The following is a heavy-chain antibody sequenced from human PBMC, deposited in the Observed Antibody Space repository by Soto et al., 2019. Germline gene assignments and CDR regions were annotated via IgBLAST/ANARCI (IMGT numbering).Heavy chain of an antibody. J-gene: IGHJ4*02. CDR2: IYYSGST. CDR3: ARRYGPGFDY. D-gene: IGHD4-17*01. Sequence: PSETLSLTCTVSGGSVSSGNYYWSWIRQPPGKGLEWIGYIYYSGSTNYNPSLKSRVTISVDTSKNQFSLKLSSVTAADTAVYYCARRYGPGFDYWGQGTLVNVSS. V-gene: IGHV4-61*01. CDR1: GGSVSSGNYY.